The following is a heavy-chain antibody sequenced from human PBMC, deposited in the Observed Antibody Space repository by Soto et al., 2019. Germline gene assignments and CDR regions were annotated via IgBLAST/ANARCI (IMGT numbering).Heavy chain of an antibody. CDR1: GGTISSYY. Sequence: SXTLSLSCSVAGGTISSYYWSWIRQPPGKGLEWIWYIYYSGSTNYNPSLKSRVTISVDTSKNQFSLKLSSVTAADTAVYYCARHGSSDSYDYWGQGTLVTVSS. D-gene: IGHD2-21*02. CDR2: IYYSGST. V-gene: IGHV4-59*08. J-gene: IGHJ4*02. CDR3: ARHGSSDSYDY.